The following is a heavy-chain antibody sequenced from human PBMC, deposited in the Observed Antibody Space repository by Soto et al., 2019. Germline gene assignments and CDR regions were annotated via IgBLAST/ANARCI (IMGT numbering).Heavy chain of an antibody. CDR1: GFTFGSYE. V-gene: IGHV3-13*01. CDR3: AREGSSSNKDAFDI. Sequence: GGSLRLSCAASGFTFGSYEMHWVRQATGKGLEWVSAVGTGGQTFYSDSVKGRFTISRENAKNSLDLQMNSVRAGDTAVYYCAREGSSSNKDAFDIWGQGTMVTVSS. CDR2: VGTGGQT. J-gene: IGHJ3*02. D-gene: IGHD2-2*01.